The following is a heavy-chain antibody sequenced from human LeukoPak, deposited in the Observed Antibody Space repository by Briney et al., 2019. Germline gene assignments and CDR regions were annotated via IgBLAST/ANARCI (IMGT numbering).Heavy chain of an antibody. V-gene: IGHV3-11*01. CDR1: GFTLCDYY. D-gene: IGHD6-13*01. J-gene: IGHJ5*02. CDR2: ITFSGSTV. Sequence: GGSLRLSCAASGFTLCDYYMSWIRQAPGKGLEWVSYITFSGSTVYYADSVKGRFTISKDNAKNSLYLQMNSLRAEDTAIYFCARETAHSSSWYDHWGQGTLVTVS. CDR3: ARETAHSSSWYDH.